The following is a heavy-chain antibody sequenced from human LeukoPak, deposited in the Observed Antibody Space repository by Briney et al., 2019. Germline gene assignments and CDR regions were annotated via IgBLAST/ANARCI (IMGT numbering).Heavy chain of an antibody. J-gene: IGHJ4*02. D-gene: IGHD3-22*01. V-gene: IGHV1-69*05. CDR2: IIPIFGTA. Sequence: SVKVSCKASGCTFSSYAISWVRQAPGQGLEWMGGIIPIFGTANYAQKFQGRVTITTDESTSTAYMELSSLRSEDTAVYYCARVDYYDSSGYSYYFDYWGQGTLVTVSS. CDR3: ARVDYYDSSGYSYYFDY. CDR1: GCTFSSYA.